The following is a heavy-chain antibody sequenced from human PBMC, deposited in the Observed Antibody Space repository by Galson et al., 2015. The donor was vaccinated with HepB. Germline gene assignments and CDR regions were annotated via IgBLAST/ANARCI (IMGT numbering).Heavy chain of an antibody. Sequence: SVKVSCKASGYTFTGYYMHWVRQAPGQGLEWMGWINPNSGGTNYAQKFQGRVTMTRDTSISTAYMELSRLRSDDTAVYYCARVSWELSGQNNYWGQGTLVTVSS. J-gene: IGHJ4*02. CDR1: GYTFTGYY. D-gene: IGHD1-26*01. CDR2: INPNSGGT. V-gene: IGHV1-2*02. CDR3: ARVSWELSGQNNY.